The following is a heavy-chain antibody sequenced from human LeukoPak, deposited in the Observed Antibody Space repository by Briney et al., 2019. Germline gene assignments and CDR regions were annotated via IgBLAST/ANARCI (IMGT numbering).Heavy chain of an antibody. CDR3: ARVMRDGYNYYFDY. J-gene: IGHJ4*02. V-gene: IGHV3-21*01. CDR2: ISSSSSYI. D-gene: IGHD5-24*01. CDR1: GFTFSSYG. Sequence: GGSLSLSCGASGFTFSSYGMSWVRQAPGKGLEWVSSISSSSSYIYYADSVKGRFTISRDNAKNSLYLQMNSLRAEDTAVYYCARVMRDGYNYYFDYWGQGTLVTVSS.